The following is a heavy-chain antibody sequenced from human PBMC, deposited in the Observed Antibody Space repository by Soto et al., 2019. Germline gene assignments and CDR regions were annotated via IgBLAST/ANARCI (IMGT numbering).Heavy chain of an antibody. V-gene: IGHV4-31*03. Sequence: QVQLQESGPGLVKPSQTLSLTCSVSGGSNNSGGFYWSWIRQHPEKGLEWIAYIFHSGSTDFNPSLKGRIIISADTSKNQFSLKLTSVTAADTAVYYCVRGGIAGNWFDPWGQGTLVTVSS. J-gene: IGHJ5*02. CDR3: VRGGIAGNWFDP. CDR2: IFHSGST. D-gene: IGHD6-13*01. CDR1: GGSNNSGGFY.